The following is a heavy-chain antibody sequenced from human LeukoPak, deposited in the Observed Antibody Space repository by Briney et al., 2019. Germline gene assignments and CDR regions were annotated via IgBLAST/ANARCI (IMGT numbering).Heavy chain of an antibody. Sequence: GASVKVSCKASGYTFTSYDINWVRQATGQGLEWMGWMNPNNGNTNYAQKLQGRVTMTTDTSTSTAYMELRSLRSDDTALYYCAKDMVEDTAMVTMDVWGQGTTVTASS. CDR3: AKDMVEDTAMVTMDV. D-gene: IGHD5-18*01. CDR1: GYTFTSYD. V-gene: IGHV1-18*01. J-gene: IGHJ6*02. CDR2: MNPNNGNT.